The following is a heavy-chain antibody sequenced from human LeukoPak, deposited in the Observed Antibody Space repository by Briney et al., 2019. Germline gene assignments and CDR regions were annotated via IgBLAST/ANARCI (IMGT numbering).Heavy chain of an antibody. CDR1: GFTFSNYA. CDR2: ISGSGGST. D-gene: IGHD3-22*01. CDR3: AKGFRYYFDSTGYLFDS. V-gene: IGHV3-23*01. J-gene: IGHJ4*02. Sequence: GGSLRLSCAASGFTFSNYAMSWVRQAPGKGLEWVSTISGSGGSTYYADSVKGRFAISRDNSKNTLHLQMSSLRAEDTAVYFCAKGFRYYFDSTGYLFDSWGQGTLVTVSS.